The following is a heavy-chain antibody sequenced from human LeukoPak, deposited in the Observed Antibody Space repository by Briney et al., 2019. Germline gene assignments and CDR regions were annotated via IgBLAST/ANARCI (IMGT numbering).Heavy chain of an antibody. J-gene: IGHJ4*02. D-gene: IGHD4-17*01. V-gene: IGHV3-15*01. Sequence: GGSLRLSCAASGFTFSNAWMSWVRQAPGKGLEWVGRIKSKTDGGTTDYAAPVKGRFTISRDDSKNTLYLQMNSLKTEDTAVYHCTTDLYGDYVVDYWGQGTLVTVSS. CDR3: TTDLYGDYVVDY. CDR2: IKSKTDGGTT. CDR1: GFTFSNAW.